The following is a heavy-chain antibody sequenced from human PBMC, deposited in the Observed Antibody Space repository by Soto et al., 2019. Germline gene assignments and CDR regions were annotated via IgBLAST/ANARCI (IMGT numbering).Heavy chain of an antibody. CDR1: GFSVSSNY. CDR3: ARDHTPTRFLETYGMDV. D-gene: IGHD3-3*01. CDR2: IYSGGTT. J-gene: IGHJ6*02. Sequence: HPGGSLRLSCAASGFSVSSNYMTWVRQAPGKGLEWVSVIYSGGTTYYADSVKGRFTISRDNSKNTLYLQMNNLRAEDTAVYYCARDHTPTRFLETYGMDVWGQGTTVTVSS. V-gene: IGHV3-53*01.